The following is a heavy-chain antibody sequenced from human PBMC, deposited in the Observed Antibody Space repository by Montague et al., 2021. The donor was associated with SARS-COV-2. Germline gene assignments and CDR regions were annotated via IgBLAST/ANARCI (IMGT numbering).Heavy chain of an antibody. V-gene: IGHV4-34*01. Sequence: SETLSLTCAVYGGSLSGYYWSWIRQPPGKGLEWIGEINHSGSTSYNPSLRSRVTISVDTSKNQFSLKLSSVTAADTAVYYCARGRRILLWFGELLSGGDYYGMDVWGQGTTVTVSS. CDR2: INHSGST. J-gene: IGHJ6*02. D-gene: IGHD3-10*01. CDR1: GGSLSGYY. CDR3: ARGRRILLWFGELLSGGDYYGMDV.